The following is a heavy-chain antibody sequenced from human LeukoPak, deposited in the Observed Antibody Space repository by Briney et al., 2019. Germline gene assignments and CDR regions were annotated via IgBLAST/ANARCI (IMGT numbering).Heavy chain of an antibody. CDR1: GGSLSSYY. D-gene: IGHD2/OR15-2a*01. CDR3: AKRGVLHDAFDI. Sequence: PSETLSLTCTVSGGSLSSYYWSWIRQPPGKGLEWIGYIYYSGSTNYNPSLKSRVTISVATSKNQFSLKLSSVTAADTAVYYCAKRGVLHDAFDIWGQGTMVTVSS. CDR2: IYYSGST. J-gene: IGHJ3*02. V-gene: IGHV4-59*01.